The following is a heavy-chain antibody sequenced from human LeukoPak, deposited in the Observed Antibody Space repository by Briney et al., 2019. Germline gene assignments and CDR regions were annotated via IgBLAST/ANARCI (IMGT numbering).Heavy chain of an antibody. CDR2: IYYSGST. CDR1: GGSISSYY. Sequence: KPSETLSLTCTVSGGSISSYYWSWIRQPPGKGLEWIGYIYYSGSTNYNPSLKSRVTMSVDTSKNQFSLKLSSVTAADTAVYYCAGGSGWYSDYWGQGTLVTVSS. J-gene: IGHJ4*02. CDR3: AGGSGWYSDY. V-gene: IGHV4-59*01. D-gene: IGHD6-19*01.